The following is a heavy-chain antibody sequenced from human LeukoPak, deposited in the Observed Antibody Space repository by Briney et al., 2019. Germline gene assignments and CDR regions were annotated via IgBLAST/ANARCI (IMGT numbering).Heavy chain of an antibody. Sequence: ASVRVSCKVSGYTLTELSIHWVRQAPGKGLEWMGGVNPEDGETIYAQKFQGRVTMTEDTPIDTTYMEVSSLRSEDTAVYFCAIAQNWKAGWFDPWGQGTLVTVSS. V-gene: IGHV1-24*01. D-gene: IGHD1-1*01. J-gene: IGHJ5*02. CDR2: VNPEDGET. CDR3: AIAQNWKAGWFDP. CDR1: GYTLTELS.